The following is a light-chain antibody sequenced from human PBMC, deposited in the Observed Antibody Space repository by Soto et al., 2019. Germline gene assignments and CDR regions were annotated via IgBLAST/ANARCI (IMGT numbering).Light chain of an antibody. J-gene: IGKJ5*01. CDR2: DAS. Sequence: AIQLTQSPSSLSASVGDRVTITCRASQGISSALAWYQQKPGKAPKLLIYDASSLESGVPSRFSGSGSGTDSTLTISSLQPEDFAAYYCQQYNSYPLTFGQGTRLEIK. CDR1: QGISSA. CDR3: QQYNSYPLT. V-gene: IGKV1-13*02.